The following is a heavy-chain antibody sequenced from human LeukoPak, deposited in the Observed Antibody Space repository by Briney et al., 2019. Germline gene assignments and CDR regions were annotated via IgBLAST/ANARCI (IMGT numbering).Heavy chain of an antibody. V-gene: IGHV3-23*01. Sequence: GGSLRLSCEASGFTFSTFAMIWVRQPPGKGLEWVSSIFPSGGEIHYADSVRGRFTISRDNSKSTLSLQMNSLRAGDTAIYYCATYRQVLLPFESWGQGTLVTVSS. CDR2: IFPSGGEI. CDR3: ATYRQVLLPFES. J-gene: IGHJ4*02. CDR1: GFTFSTFA. D-gene: IGHD2/OR15-2a*01.